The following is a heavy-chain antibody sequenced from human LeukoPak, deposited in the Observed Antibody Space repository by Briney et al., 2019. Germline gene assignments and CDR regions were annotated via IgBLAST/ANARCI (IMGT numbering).Heavy chain of an antibody. CDR3: ARKGGTRGPLNY. V-gene: IGHV3-7*01. CDR1: GFTFSNYW. CDR2: IKQDGSET. Sequence: GGPLRLSCAASGFTFSNYWMSWLRQAPGKGVEWVANIKQDGSETYYVDSVKGRITISGDNAKNSLFLQMNSLTAEDTAVYYCARKGGTRGPLNYWGQGTLVTVSS. D-gene: IGHD2-8*01. J-gene: IGHJ4*02.